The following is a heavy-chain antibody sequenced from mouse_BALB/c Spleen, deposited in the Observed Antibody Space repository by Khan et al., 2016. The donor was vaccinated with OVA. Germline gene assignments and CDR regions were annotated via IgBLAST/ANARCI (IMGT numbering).Heavy chain of an antibody. V-gene: IGHV3-2*02. J-gene: IGHJ2*01. D-gene: IGHD1-1*01. CDR3: ARSVTITTLVATYFDY. Sequence: EVQLQESGPGLVKPSQSLSLTCTVTGYSITSDYAWNWIRQFPGNKLEWMGYISSSGRTSYNPSLKSRLSITRDTSKNQFFLQLNSVTTEYTATYYCARSVTITTLVATYFDYWGQGTTLTVSS. CDR1: GYSITSDYA. CDR2: ISSSGRT.